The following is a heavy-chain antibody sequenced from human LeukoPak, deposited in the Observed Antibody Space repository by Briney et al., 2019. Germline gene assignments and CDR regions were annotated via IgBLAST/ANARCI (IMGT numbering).Heavy chain of an antibody. CDR3: AGQFDSSGSYFY. D-gene: IGHD3-22*01. V-gene: IGHV4-38-2*02. Sequence: SETLSPTCTVSGSAYSISGGFYWGWIRQPPGKGLEWFGSIYHTGRTYYNPSIKSRATISVDTSKNQFSLKLKFVTAADTAVYYCAGQFDSSGSYFYWGQGTLVTVSS. CDR1: GSAYSISGGFY. CDR2: IYHTGRT. J-gene: IGHJ4*02.